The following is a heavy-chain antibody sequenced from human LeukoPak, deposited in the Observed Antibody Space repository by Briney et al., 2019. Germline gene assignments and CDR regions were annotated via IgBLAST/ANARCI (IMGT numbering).Heavy chain of an antibody. CDR2: ISGSGGST. J-gene: IGHJ4*02. D-gene: IGHD5-18*01. Sequence: PGGSLRLSCAASGFTFSSYAMSWVRQAPGKGLEWVSAISGSGGSTYYADSVKGRFTVSRDNSKNTLYLQMNSLRAEDTAVYYCAKGIQLWLYVIDYWGQGTLVTVSS. CDR1: GFTFSSYA. V-gene: IGHV3-23*01. CDR3: AKGIQLWLYVIDY.